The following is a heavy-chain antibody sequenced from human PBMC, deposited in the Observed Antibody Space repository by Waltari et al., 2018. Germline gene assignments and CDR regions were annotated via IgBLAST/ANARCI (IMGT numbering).Heavy chain of an antibody. J-gene: IGHJ3*02. CDR1: GFTFSSYG. Sequence: QVQLVESGGGVVQPGRSLRLSCAASGFTFSSYGMHWVRQAPGKGLEWVAVIWYDGSNKYYADSVKGRFTISRDNSKNTLYLQMNSLRAEDTAVYYCAREAGYSYGYDAFDIWGQGTMVTVSS. D-gene: IGHD5-18*01. V-gene: IGHV3-33*01. CDR3: AREAGYSYGYDAFDI. CDR2: IWYDGSNK.